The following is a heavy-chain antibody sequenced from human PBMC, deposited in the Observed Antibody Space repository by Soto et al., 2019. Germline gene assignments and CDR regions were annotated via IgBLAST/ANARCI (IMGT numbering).Heavy chain of an antibody. CDR1: GFSLSTSGMC. J-gene: IGHJ6*02. CDR3: ARFSRYRPYYGVDV. D-gene: IGHD5-18*01. V-gene: IGHV2-70*01. CDR2: IDWDDDK. Sequence: SGPTLVNPTQTLTLTCTFSGFSLSTSGMCVSWIRQPPGKALEWLALIDWDDDKYYSTSLKTRLTISKDTSKNQVVLTMTNMDPVDTATYYCARFSRYRPYYGVDVWGQGTTVTVSS.